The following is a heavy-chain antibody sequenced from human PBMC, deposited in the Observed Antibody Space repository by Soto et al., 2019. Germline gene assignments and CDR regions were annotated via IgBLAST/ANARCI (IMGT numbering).Heavy chain of an antibody. CDR2: INAGNGNT. J-gene: IGHJ4*02. V-gene: IGHV1-3*01. CDR3: ARQGERGEHIAARSFDY. D-gene: IGHD6-6*01. Sequence: ASVKVSCKASGYTFTSYAMRWVRQAPGQRLEWMGWINAGNGNTKYSQKFQGRVTITRDTSASTAYMELSSLRSEDTAVYYCARQGERGEHIAARSFDYWGQGTLVTVSS. CDR1: GYTFTSYA.